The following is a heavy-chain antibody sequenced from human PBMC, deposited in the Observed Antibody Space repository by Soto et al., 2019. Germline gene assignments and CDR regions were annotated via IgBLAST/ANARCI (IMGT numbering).Heavy chain of an antibody. J-gene: IGHJ4*02. D-gene: IGHD1-1*01. CDR3: VRDHSGLKDFDY. CDR1: GFTVSSNY. CDR2: IGTSSSYI. V-gene: IGHV3-21*01. Sequence: PGGSLRLSCAASGFTVSSNYMNWVRQAPGKGLEWVSSIGTSSSYIYYADSVKGRFTISRDNAKNSLYLQMNSLRVEDMAVYYCVRDHSGLKDFDYWGQGTLVTV.